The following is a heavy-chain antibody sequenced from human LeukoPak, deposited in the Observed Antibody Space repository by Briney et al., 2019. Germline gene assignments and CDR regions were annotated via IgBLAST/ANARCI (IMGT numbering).Heavy chain of an antibody. CDR1: GDSFTTYW. V-gene: IGHV5-51*01. Sequence: GESLKISCKGSGDSFTTYWIGWVRQMPGKGLEWMAIVFPGDSDTRYNPSFQGQVTISADRSISTAYLQWSSLKASDTAMYYCVRRDSSGWYSPFDSWGQGSLVTVSP. CDR2: VFPGDSDT. CDR3: VRRDSSGWYSPFDS. D-gene: IGHD6-19*01. J-gene: IGHJ4*02.